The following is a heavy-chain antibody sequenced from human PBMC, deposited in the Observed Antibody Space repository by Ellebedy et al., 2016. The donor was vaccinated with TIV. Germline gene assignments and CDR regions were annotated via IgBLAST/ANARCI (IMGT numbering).Heavy chain of an antibody. V-gene: IGHV4-4*07. CDR3: ASGYSSGWLDY. J-gene: IGHJ4*02. D-gene: IGHD6-19*01. CDR1: GGSISSYY. Sequence: MPSETLSLTCTVSGGSISSYYWSWIRQHAGKGREWIGRIYTSGSTNYNPSLKSRVTMSVDTSKNQFARKLSSVTAADTAVYYCASGYSSGWLDYWGQGTLVTVSS. CDR2: IYTSGST.